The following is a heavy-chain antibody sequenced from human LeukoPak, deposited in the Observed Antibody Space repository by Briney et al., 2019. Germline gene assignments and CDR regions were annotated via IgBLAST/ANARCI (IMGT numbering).Heavy chain of an antibody. CDR3: ARVAGGYSYGYEDY. CDR1: GYTFTTNG. CDR2: ISTYSGDT. V-gene: IGHV1-18*01. J-gene: IGHJ4*02. D-gene: IGHD5-18*01. Sequence: GASVKVSCKASGYTFTTNGISWVRQAPGRGLEWMGWISTYSGDTNYAQNLQGRVTMTTDTAARTAYMELRSLRSDDTAMYYCARVAGGYSYGYEDYWGQGTLVTVSS.